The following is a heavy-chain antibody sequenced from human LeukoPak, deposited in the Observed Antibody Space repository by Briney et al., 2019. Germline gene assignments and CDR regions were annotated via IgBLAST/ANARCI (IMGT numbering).Heavy chain of an antibody. CDR2: IIPILGIA. J-gene: IGHJ5*02. Sequence: ASVKVSCKASGGTFSSYAISWVRQAPGQGLEWMGRIIPILGIANYAQKFQGRVTITADKSTSTAYMELSSLRSEDTAVYYCARGGYDFWSGPNWFDPWGQGTLDTVSS. CDR3: ARGGYDFWSGPNWFDP. D-gene: IGHD3-3*01. V-gene: IGHV1-69*04. CDR1: GGTFSSYA.